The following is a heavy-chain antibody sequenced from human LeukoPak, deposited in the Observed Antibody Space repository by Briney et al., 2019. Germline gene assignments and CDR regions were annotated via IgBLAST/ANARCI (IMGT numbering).Heavy chain of an antibody. Sequence: SETLSLTCAVYGGSFSGYYWSWIRQPPGKGLEWIGEINHSRSTDYNPSLKSRVTISVDTSKNQFSLKLSSVTAADTAVYYCARAGYWGQGTLDRVSS. J-gene: IGHJ4*02. V-gene: IGHV4-34*01. CDR2: INHSRST. D-gene: IGHD3-10*01. CDR1: GGSFSGYY. CDR3: ARAGY.